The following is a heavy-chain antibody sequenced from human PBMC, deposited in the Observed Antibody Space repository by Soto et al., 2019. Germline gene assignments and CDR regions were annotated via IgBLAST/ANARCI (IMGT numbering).Heavy chain of an antibody. J-gene: IGHJ4*02. D-gene: IGHD3-16*02. CDR2: ISAYNGNT. CDR1: GYTFTSYG. Sequence: ASVKVSCKASGYTFTSYGISWVRQAPGQGLEWMGWISAYNGNTNYAQKLQGRVTMTTDTSTSTAYMELRSLRSDDTAVYYCARDQVITFGGVIVHFDYWGQGTPVTVSS. CDR3: ARDQVITFGGVIVHFDY. V-gene: IGHV1-18*01.